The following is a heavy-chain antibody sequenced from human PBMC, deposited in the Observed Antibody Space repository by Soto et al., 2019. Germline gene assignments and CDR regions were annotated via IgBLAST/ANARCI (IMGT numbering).Heavy chain of an antibody. Sequence: QVQLVESGGGVVQPGRSLRLSCAASGFTFSSYGMHWVRQAPGKGLEWVAVISYDGSNKYYADSVRGRFTISRDNSKNTLYLQMNSLRAEDTAVYYCAKDLGGVDYWGQGTLVTVSS. J-gene: IGHJ4*02. CDR3: AKDLGGVDY. CDR2: ISYDGSNK. CDR1: GFTFSSYG. V-gene: IGHV3-30*18. D-gene: IGHD3-10*01.